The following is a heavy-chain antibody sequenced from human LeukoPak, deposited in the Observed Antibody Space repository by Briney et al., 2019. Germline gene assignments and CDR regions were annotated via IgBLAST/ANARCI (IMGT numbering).Heavy chain of an antibody. V-gene: IGHV3-23*01. CDR1: GCTFSSYA. CDR3: AKDHLYYYDSSGYYYDAFDI. Sequence: GGPLRLSCAASGCTFSSYAMSGVRQAPGKGLEWVSAISGSGGSTYYADSVKGRFTISRDNSKNTLYLQMNSLRAEDTAVYYCAKDHLYYYDSSGYYYDAFDIWGQGTMVTVSS. CDR2: ISGSGGST. D-gene: IGHD3-22*01. J-gene: IGHJ3*02.